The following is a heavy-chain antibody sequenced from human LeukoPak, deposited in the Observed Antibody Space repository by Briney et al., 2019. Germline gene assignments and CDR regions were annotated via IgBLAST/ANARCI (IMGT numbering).Heavy chain of an antibody. Sequence: ASGTLSLTCAVSGGSISSSNWWSWVRQPPGKGLGWIGEIYHSGSTNYNPSLKSRVTISVDKSKNQFSLKLSSVTAADTAVYYCARVATTVTTTSFDYWGQGTLVTVSS. CDR3: ARVATTVTTTSFDY. V-gene: IGHV4-4*02. J-gene: IGHJ4*02. D-gene: IGHD4-17*01. CDR1: GGSISSSNW. CDR2: IYHSGST.